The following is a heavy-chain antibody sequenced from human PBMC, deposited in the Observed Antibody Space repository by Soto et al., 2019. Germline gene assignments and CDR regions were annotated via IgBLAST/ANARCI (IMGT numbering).Heavy chain of an antibody. Sequence: QVQLVESGGGVVQPGRSLRLSCAASGFTFSSYGMHWVRQAPGKGLEWVAVISYDGSIKDYADSVKGRFSISRDNSYNTLYLQMNSLRAEDTAVYYCAKVLRPFPIAVAGYYFDYWGQGTLVTVSS. CDR3: AKVLRPFPIAVAGYYFDY. CDR2: ISYDGSIK. CDR1: GFTFSSYG. D-gene: IGHD6-19*01. J-gene: IGHJ4*02. V-gene: IGHV3-30*18.